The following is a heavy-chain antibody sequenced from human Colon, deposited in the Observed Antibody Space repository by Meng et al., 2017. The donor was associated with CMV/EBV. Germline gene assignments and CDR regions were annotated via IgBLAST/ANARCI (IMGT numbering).Heavy chain of an antibody. CDR3: TRALIAAAGNLGFDI. Sequence: GESLKISCAASGFTFSTHWMHWVRQAPGKGLEWVSRSNSDGSDTTYADSVKGRFTISRDNAKNTLYLEMNSLRAEDTAVYYCTRALIAAAGNLGFDIWGQGTMVTVSS. CDR1: GFTFSTHW. V-gene: IGHV3-74*01. J-gene: IGHJ3*02. CDR2: SNSDGSDT. D-gene: IGHD6-13*01.